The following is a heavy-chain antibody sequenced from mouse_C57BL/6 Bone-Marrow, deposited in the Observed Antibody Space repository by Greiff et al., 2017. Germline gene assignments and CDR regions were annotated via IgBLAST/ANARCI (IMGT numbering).Heavy chain of an antibody. D-gene: IGHD1-3*01. CDR3: ARQRVITRGGFAH. Sequence: EVQLQQSGGDLVKPGGSLKLSCAASGFTFSSYGMSWVRQTPDKRLEWVATISSGGSYTYYPDSVKGRFTISRDNAKNTLYLQLSSLKSEDTAMYHCARQRVITRGGFAHGGQGTLVTVST. CDR2: ISSGGSYT. J-gene: IGHJ3*01. V-gene: IGHV5-6*01. CDR1: GFTFSSYG.